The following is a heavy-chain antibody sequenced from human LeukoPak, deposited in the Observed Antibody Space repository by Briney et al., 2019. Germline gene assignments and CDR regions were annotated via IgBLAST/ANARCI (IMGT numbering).Heavy chain of an antibody. Sequence: SETLSLTCTVSGGSISSYYWSWIRQPPGKGLEWIGYIYYSGSTKYNPSLKSRVSISVDTSKNQFSLKLSSVTAADAAVYYCARGAGAGYNLQPFDYWGQGTLVTVSS. V-gene: IGHV4-59*08. J-gene: IGHJ4*02. CDR2: IYYSGST. CDR3: ARGAGAGYNLQPFDY. CDR1: GGSISSYY. D-gene: IGHD5-24*01.